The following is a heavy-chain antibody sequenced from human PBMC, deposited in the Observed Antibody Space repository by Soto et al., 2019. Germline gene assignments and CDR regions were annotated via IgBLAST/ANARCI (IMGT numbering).Heavy chain of an antibody. J-gene: IGHJ4*02. V-gene: IGHV4-39*01. CDR2: IYYSGST. CDR1: GGSISSSSYY. Sequence: QLQLQESGPGLVKPSETLSLTCTVSGGSISSSSYYWGWIRQPPGKGLEWIGSIYYSGSTYYNPSLKRRVTISVDTSKNQFSLKLSSVTAADTAVYYCGSVATVVSSLDYWGQGTLVTVSS. CDR3: GSVATVVSSLDY. D-gene: IGHD5-12*01.